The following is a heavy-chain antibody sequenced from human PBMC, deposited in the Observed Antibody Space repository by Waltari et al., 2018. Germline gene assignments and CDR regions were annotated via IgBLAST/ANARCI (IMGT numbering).Heavy chain of an antibody. J-gene: IGHJ4*02. Sequence: QVQLVQSGAEVKKPGSSVKVSCKASGGTFSSYAISWVRQAPGQGLEWMGGIIPILGIANYAQKFQGRVTITADKSTSTAYMELSSLRSEDTAVYYCARDSPHTYTQQQLVRGPLDYWGQGTLVTVSS. CDR3: ARDSPHTYTQQQLVRGPLDY. V-gene: IGHV1-69*10. CDR1: GGTFSSYA. CDR2: IIPILGIA. D-gene: IGHD6-13*01.